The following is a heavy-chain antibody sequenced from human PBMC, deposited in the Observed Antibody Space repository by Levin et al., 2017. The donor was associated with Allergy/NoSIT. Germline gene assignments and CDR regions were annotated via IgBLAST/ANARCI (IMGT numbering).Heavy chain of an antibody. J-gene: IGHJ4*02. V-gene: IGHV3-7*01. CDR1: GFTFDNFW. D-gene: IGHD2-8*02. CDR2: INQYGSRK. Sequence: ASVKVSCVASGFTFDNFWMNWVRQAPGKGLEWVANINQYGSRKNHVDSVKGRFTISRDNAKNSLDLQMSSLRAEDTAVYFCARGGSGGGGVFDFWGQGILVTVSS. CDR3: ARGGSGGGGVFDF.